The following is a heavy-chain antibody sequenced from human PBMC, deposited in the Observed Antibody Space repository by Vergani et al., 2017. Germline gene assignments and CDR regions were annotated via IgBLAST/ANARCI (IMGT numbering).Heavy chain of an antibody. CDR2: IKSDGSIT. CDR3: ARDRNSWGIKDGSLDY. J-gene: IGHJ4*02. V-gene: IGHV3-74*03. CDR1: GFSFNSYW. D-gene: IGHD7-27*01. Sequence: DVHLAESGGGFFQPGGSLRLSCSASGFSFNSYWMHWVRQVPGKGLLWVSRIKSDGSITAYADSVKGRFTISRDNAQNTLYLQLNSLSADDTAIYYCARDRNSWGIKDGSLDYWGQGILVTVSS.